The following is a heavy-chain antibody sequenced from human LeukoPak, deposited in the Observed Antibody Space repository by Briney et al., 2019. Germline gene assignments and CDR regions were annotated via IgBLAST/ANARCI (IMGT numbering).Heavy chain of an antibody. Sequence: ASVKVSCKASGYTFTSYGISWVRQAPGQGLEWMGWISAYNGNTNYAQKLQGRVTMTTDTSTSTAHMELRSLRSEDTAVYYCASGSYGDYIDAFDIWGQGTMVTVSS. J-gene: IGHJ3*02. D-gene: IGHD4-17*01. CDR1: GYTFTSYG. CDR3: ASGSYGDYIDAFDI. V-gene: IGHV1-18*01. CDR2: ISAYNGNT.